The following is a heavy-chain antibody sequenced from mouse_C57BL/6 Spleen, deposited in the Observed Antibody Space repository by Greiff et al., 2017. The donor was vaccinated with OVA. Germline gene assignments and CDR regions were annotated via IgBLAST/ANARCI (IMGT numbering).Heavy chain of an antibody. V-gene: IGHV1-42*01. J-gene: IGHJ3*01. CDR2: INPSTGGT. CDR3: ASTVGNRFAY. Sequence: EVKLVESGPELVKPGASVKISCKASGYSFTGYYMNWVKQSPEKSLEWIGEINPSTGGTTYNQKFKAKATLTVDKSSSTAYMQLKSLTSEDSAVYYCASTVGNRFAYWGQGTLVTVSA. D-gene: IGHD1-1*01. CDR1: GYSFTGYY.